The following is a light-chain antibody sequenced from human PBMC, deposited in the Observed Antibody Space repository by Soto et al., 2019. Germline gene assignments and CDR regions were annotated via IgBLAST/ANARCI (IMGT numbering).Light chain of an antibody. CDR1: QSISSSS. Sequence: EIVMRQSPATLSLSPGDTATISCRASQSISSSSLAWYQQKPGQAPRLLIYGASSRPTGIPDRFSGSGSGTDFTLIISSLEPEDFAVYYCHHYCSPPYTFGQGTKLKI. V-gene: IGKV3-20*01. CDR3: HHYCSPPYT. CDR2: GAS. J-gene: IGKJ2*01.